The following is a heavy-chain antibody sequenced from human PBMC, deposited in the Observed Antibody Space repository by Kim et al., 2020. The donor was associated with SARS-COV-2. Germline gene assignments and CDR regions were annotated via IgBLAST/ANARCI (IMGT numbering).Heavy chain of an antibody. Sequence: GGSLRLSCAASGFTFSSYAMSWVRQAPGKGLEWVSVIYSGGSGTYYADSVKGRFTISRDNSKNTLYLQMNSLRAEDTAVYYCAKDRHYYDSSGYYYEFDYWGQGTLVTVSS. V-gene: IGHV3-23*03. J-gene: IGHJ4*02. CDR1: GFTFSSYA. CDR2: IYSGGSGT. CDR3: AKDRHYYDSSGYYYEFDY. D-gene: IGHD3-22*01.